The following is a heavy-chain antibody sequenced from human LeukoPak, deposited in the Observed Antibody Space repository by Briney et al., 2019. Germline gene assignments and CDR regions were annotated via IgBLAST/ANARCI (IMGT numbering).Heavy chain of an antibody. CDR3: ATRVVYQLLYWYFDL. Sequence: ASVTVSCKVSGYTLTELSMHWVRQAPGKGLEWMGGFDPEDGETIYAQKFQGRVTMTEDTSTDTAYMELSSLRSEDTAVYYCATRVVYQLLYWYFDLWGRGTLVTVSS. CDR2: FDPEDGET. D-gene: IGHD2-2*01. J-gene: IGHJ2*01. V-gene: IGHV1-24*01. CDR1: GYTLTELS.